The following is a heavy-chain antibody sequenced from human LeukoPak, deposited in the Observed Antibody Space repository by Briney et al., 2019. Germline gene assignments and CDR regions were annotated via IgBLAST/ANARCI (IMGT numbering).Heavy chain of an antibody. V-gene: IGHV3-21*01. CDR1: EFTFSSYT. CDR3: ARGADGVSSNSRGWFDP. J-gene: IGHJ5*02. Sequence: GGSLRLSCAASEFTFSSYTMNWVRQAPGKGLEWVSSISSSSSYIHYVDSVKGRFTISRDNAKNSLYLQMNSLRAEDTAVYSCARGADGVSSNSRGWFDPWGQGTLVTVSS. CDR2: ISSSSSYI. D-gene: IGHD2-15*01.